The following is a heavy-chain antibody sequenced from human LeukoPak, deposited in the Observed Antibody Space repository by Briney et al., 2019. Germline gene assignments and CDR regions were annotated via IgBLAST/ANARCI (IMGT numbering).Heavy chain of an antibody. V-gene: IGHV5-51*01. CDR3: ARQSREYGLDV. J-gene: IGHJ6*01. CDR2: IYPGDSDT. CDR1: GYSFADFW. Sequence: PGESLKISCRGSGYSFADFWIGWVRQMPGKGLEWMGIIYPGDSDTRYSPSFQGQVTISADKFISTAYLQRSSLKASDTAMYYCARQSREYGLDVWGQGTTVTVSS.